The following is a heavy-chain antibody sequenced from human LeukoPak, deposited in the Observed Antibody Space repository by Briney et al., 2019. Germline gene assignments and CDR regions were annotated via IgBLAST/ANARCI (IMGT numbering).Heavy chain of an antibody. Sequence: GGSLRLSCAASGFTFSSYAMSWVRQAPGKGLEWVSSASGSGGSTYYADSVKGRFTISRDNSKNTLYLQMNSLRADDTAVYYCAKDLGSVVTPPSLDYWGQGTLVTVSS. J-gene: IGHJ4*02. CDR2: ASGSGGST. CDR3: AKDLGSVVTPPSLDY. D-gene: IGHD4-23*01. CDR1: GFTFSSYA. V-gene: IGHV3-23*01.